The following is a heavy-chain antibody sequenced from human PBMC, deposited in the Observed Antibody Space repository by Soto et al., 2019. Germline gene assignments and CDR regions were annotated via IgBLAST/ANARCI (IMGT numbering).Heavy chain of an antibody. CDR1: GYTFTSYG. D-gene: IGHD5-12*01. CDR3: ARVQSGYDFXY. CDR2: ISAYNGNT. V-gene: IGHV1-18*01. Sequence: ASVKVSCKASGYTFTSYGINWVRQAPGQGLEWMGWISAYNGNTHYAQKLQGRVTMTTDTSTSTAYMELRSLRSDDTAVYYCARVQSGYDFXYWGQGTLVTVSS. J-gene: IGHJ4*02.